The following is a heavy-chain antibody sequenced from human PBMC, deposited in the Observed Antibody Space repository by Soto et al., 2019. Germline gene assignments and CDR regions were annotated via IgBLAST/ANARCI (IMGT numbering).Heavy chain of an antibody. V-gene: IGHV1-8*01. CDR3: ARVRQQLVPNYYYYMDV. CDR1: GYTFTSYD. Sequence: ASVKVSCKASGYTFTSYDINWVRQATGQGLEWMGWMNPNSGNTGYAQKFQGRVTMTRNTSISTAYMELSSLRSEDTAVYYCARVRQQLVPNYYYYMDVWGKGTTVTVSS. CDR2: MNPNSGNT. D-gene: IGHD6-13*01. J-gene: IGHJ6*03.